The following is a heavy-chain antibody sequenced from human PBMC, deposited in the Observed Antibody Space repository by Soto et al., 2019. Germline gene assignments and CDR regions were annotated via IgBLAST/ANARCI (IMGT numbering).Heavy chain of an antibody. CDR2: ISGTGGT. CDR3: AKDRRGAYCSGGICYSPDY. D-gene: IGHD2-15*01. Sequence: EVQLWESGGGLVQPGGSLRLSCADSGFTFSSHVMSWVRQAPGKGLEWVSAISGTGGTYYADSVKGRFTISRDNSKNALYLQMNNLRDEDTAVYYCAKDRRGAYCSGGICYSPDYWGQGTLVIVSS. CDR1: GFTFSSHV. V-gene: IGHV3-23*01. J-gene: IGHJ4*02.